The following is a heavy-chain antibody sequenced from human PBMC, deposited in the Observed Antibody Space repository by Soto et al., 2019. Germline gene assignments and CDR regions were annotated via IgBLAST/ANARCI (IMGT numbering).Heavy chain of an antibody. J-gene: IGHJ3*02. CDR3: ARLEIVVVPAAGQYDAFDI. CDR2: IYYSGST. V-gene: IGHV4-59*08. D-gene: IGHD2-2*01. Sequence: SETLSLTCTVSGGSISSYYWSWIRQPPGKGLEWIGYIYYSGSTNYNPSLKSRVTISVDTSKNQFSLKLSSVTAADTAVYYCARLEIVVVPAAGQYDAFDIWGQGAMVTVS. CDR1: GGSISSYY.